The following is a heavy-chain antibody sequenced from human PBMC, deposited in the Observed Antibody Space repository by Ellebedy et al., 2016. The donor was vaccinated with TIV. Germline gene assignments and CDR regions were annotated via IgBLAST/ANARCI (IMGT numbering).Heavy chain of an antibody. Sequence: SETLSLTCTVSGGSVSSGSYYWSWIRQPPGKGLEWIGYIYYSGSTNYNPSLKSRVTISVDTSKNQFSLKLISVTAADTAFYFCARDFYSYYGSGSYPWFDPWGQGTLVTVSS. CDR3: ARDFYSYYGSGSYPWFDP. CDR2: IYYSGST. J-gene: IGHJ5*02. CDR1: GGSVSSGSYY. V-gene: IGHV4-61*01. D-gene: IGHD3-10*01.